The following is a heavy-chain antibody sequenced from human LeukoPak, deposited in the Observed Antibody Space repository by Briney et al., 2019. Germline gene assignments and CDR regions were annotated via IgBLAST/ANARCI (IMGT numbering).Heavy chain of an antibody. CDR2: IRSKTHGVTT. D-gene: IGHD6-19*01. CDR3: TSSYRSGWYGQY. J-gene: IGHJ4*02. Sequence: GGSLRLXCTASGFTFGDYPITWFRQAPGKGLEWVGFIRSKTHGVTTGYAASVKGRFTTSGDDSKNIAYLQMNSLKTEDTAMYYCTSSYRSGWYGQYWGQRTLVTVSS. CDR1: GFTFGDYP. V-gene: IGHV3-49*03.